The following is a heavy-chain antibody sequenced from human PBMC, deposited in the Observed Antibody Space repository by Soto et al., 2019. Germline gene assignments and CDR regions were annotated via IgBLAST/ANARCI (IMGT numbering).Heavy chain of an antibody. V-gene: IGHV3-33*01. CDR2: IWYDGSNK. J-gene: IGHJ6*02. CDR3: ARDAPIAVAGFSPVGYYYGMDL. D-gene: IGHD6-19*01. Sequence: GGSLRLSCAASGFTFSSYGMHWVRQAPGKGLEWVAVIWYDGSNKYYADSVKGRFTISRDNSKNTLYLQMNSLRAEDTAVYYCARDAPIAVAGFSPVGYYYGMDLWGQGTTVTVSS. CDR1: GFTFSSYG.